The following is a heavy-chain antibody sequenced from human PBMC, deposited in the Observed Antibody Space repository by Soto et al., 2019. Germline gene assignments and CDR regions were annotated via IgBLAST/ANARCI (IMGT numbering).Heavy chain of an antibody. CDR3: ARSTYYDILTRSYYYYAMDV. D-gene: IGHD3-9*01. CDR2: IYSEGTP. J-gene: IGHJ6*02. CDR1: GFTVGSNY. Sequence: GGSVRLSXAASGFTVGSNYMSWVRQAPGKGLEWVSVIYSEGTPYYADSVKGRFTISRENSNNTLYLHMNNLRAEDTAVYYCARSTYYDILTRSYYYYAMDVWGQGTTVTVSS. V-gene: IGHV3-53*01.